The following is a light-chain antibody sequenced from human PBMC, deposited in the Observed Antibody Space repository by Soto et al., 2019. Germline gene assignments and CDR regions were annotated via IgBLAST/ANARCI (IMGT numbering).Light chain of an antibody. CDR2: LGS. V-gene: IGKV2-28*01. J-gene: IGKJ1*01. CDR1: SVLLHSNGYNY. Sequence: DIVMTQSPLSLPVSRGEPASISGRSFSVLLHSNGYNYLDWYLQKPGQSPQLLIYLGSNRASGVPDRFSGSGSGTDFTLKISRVEAEDVGVYYCMQPLQSWTFGQGTKVDIK. CDR3: MQPLQSWT.